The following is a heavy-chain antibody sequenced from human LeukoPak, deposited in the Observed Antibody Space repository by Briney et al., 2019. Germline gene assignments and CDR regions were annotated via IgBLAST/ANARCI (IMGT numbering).Heavy chain of an antibody. CDR1: GGSFSGYY. V-gene: IGHV4-34*01. J-gene: IGHJ4*02. CDR2: INHSGST. Sequence: SETLSLTCAVYGGSFSGYYWSWIRQPPGKGLEWIGEINHSGSTNYSPSLKSRVTISVDTSKNQFSLKLSSVTAADTAVYYCARGQYYYDSSGYSNFDYWGQGTLVTVSS. D-gene: IGHD3-22*01. CDR3: ARGQYYYDSSGYSNFDY.